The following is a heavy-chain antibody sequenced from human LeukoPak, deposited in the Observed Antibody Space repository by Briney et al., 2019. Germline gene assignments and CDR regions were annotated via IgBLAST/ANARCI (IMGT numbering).Heavy chain of an antibody. J-gene: IGHJ4*02. Sequence: GRTLRLSCAASGFTFRSYGMHTVREAPGKGLEWVAVIWYDGSNKYYADSVKCRFTISRDDSKNTLYLQMNSLRAEDTAVYYCARDEVVAASPCDYWGGETLVIVSS. CDR2: IWYDGSNK. CDR3: ARDEVVAASPCDY. D-gene: IGHD2-15*01. V-gene: IGHV3-33*01. CDR1: GFTFRSYG.